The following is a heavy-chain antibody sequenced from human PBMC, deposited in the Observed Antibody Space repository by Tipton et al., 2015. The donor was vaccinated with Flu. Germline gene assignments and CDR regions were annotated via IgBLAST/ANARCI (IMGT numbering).Heavy chain of an antibody. J-gene: IGHJ4*02. CDR3: AANKGGGSYFDY. D-gene: IGHD1-26*01. CDR2: IYHGGTT. V-gene: IGHV4-4*02. Sequence: TLSLTCAVSGGSISSGNWWSWVRQSSGKGLEWIGEIYHGGTTNYNPSLKSRVTIPLDKPKNQFSLKLTSVTAADTAMYYCAANKGGGSYFDYWGQGILVTVSS. CDR1: GGSISSGNW.